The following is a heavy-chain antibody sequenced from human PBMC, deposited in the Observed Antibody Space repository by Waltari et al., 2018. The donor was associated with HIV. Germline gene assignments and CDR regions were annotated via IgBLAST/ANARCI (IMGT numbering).Heavy chain of an antibody. CDR1: GYTLTELS. J-gene: IGHJ4*02. CDR2: FDSEDGGT. D-gene: IGHD3-3*01. Sequence: QVQLVQSGAEVKKPGASVKVSCRVSGYTLTELSMHWVRLAPGKGLEGMGGFDSEDGGTIYAQNLQGRVTMTEDTSTDTAYMELSSLRSEDTAVYYCATGSGPYDFWSGLYWGQGTLVTVSS. V-gene: IGHV1-24*01. CDR3: ATGSGPYDFWSGLY.